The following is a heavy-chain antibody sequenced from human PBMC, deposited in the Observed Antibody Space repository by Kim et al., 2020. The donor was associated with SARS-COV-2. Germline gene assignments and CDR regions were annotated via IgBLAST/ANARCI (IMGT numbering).Heavy chain of an antibody. D-gene: IGHD2-2*01. J-gene: IGHJ6*02. CDR1: GFTFSTYS. CDR3: ARNLVPTTKTYGMDV. CDR2: ISSTSAYI. Sequence: GGSPRLSCAASGFTFSTYSMNWVRQAPGKGLEWVSSISSTSAYIYYADSVKGRFTISRDNAKDSLYLQMNSLRAEDTAVYYCARNLVPTTKTYGMDVWGQGTTVTVSS. V-gene: IGHV3-21*01.